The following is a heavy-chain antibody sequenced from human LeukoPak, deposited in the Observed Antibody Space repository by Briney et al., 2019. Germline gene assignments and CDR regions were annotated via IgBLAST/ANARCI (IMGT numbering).Heavy chain of an antibody. CDR1: GFTFSSYA. V-gene: IGHV3-23*01. Sequence: PGASLRLSCAASGFTFSSYAMSWVRQAPGKGLEWVSATSGSGGSTYYADSVKGRFTISRDNSKNTLYLQMNSLRAEDTAVYYCAKAPKWEPKREFWGQGTLVTVSS. CDR3: AKAPKWEPKREF. D-gene: IGHD1-26*01. CDR2: TSGSGGST. J-gene: IGHJ4*02.